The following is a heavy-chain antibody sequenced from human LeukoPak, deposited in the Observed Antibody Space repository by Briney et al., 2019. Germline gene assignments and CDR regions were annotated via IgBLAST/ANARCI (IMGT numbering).Heavy chain of an antibody. Sequence: GGSLRLSCAASGFTFSLYWLTCVRQAPGKGLEWVAQINQDGSEEYYMDSVKARFTTSRDNAKNSVFLQMNSLRAEDTAVYYCVRDGGVSGYDLLDYWGQGTLVTVSS. D-gene: IGHD5-12*01. J-gene: IGHJ4*02. CDR1: GFTFSLYW. CDR3: VRDGGVSGYDLLDY. CDR2: INQDGSEE. V-gene: IGHV3-7*01.